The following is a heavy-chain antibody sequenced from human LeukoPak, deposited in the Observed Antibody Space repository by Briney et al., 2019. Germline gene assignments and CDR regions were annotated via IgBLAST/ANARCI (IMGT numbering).Heavy chain of an antibody. CDR3: ARDYSAIQQWRKGYYYYGMDV. CDR1: GYTFTCYY. D-gene: IGHD6-19*01. Sequence: ASVKVSCKASGYTFTCYYMHWVRQAPGQGLEWMGRINPNSGGTNYAQKFQGRVTMTRDTSISTAYMELSRLRSDDTAVYYCARDYSAIQQWRKGYYYYGMDVWGQGTTVTVSS. V-gene: IGHV1-2*06. J-gene: IGHJ6*02. CDR2: INPNSGGT.